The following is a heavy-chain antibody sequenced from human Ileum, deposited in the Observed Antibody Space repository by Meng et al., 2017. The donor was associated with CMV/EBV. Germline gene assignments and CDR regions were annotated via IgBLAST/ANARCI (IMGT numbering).Heavy chain of an antibody. CDR1: GGSLRIHY. Sequence: LTCVVSGGSLRIHYWTWLRQSPGKGLEWLGELHQSGKTNSNPSVRSRLTMSVDTSRSQVSMQLSSVTAADTAIYYCVGFVWGIGFDPWGQGNLVTVSS. V-gene: IGHV4-34*01. D-gene: IGHD6-13*01. CDR2: LHQSGKT. J-gene: IGHJ5*02. CDR3: VGFVWGIGFDP.